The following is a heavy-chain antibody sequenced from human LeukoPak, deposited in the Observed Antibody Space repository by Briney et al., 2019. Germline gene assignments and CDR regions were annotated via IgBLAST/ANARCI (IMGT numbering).Heavy chain of an antibody. D-gene: IGHD4-17*01. CDR1: GFTFSNYW. V-gene: IGHV3-7*01. Sequence: PGGSLRLSCAASGFTFSNYWMSWVRQAPGKGLEGVANIKQDGSEKYYVDSVKGRFTISRDNAKKSLYLQMNSLRAEDTAVYYCARDKSYGDSTDYWGQGTLVTVSS. J-gene: IGHJ4*02. CDR3: ARDKSYGDSTDY. CDR2: IKQDGSEK.